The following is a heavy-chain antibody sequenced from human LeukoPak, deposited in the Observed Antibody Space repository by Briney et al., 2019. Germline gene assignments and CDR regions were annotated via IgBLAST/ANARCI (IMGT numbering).Heavy chain of an antibody. Sequence: ASVKVSCKTSGYTFTGYYMHWVRQAPGQGLEWMGWINPNSGGTNYAQKFQGRVTMTRDTSISTAYMELSRLRSDDTAVYYCARDQRFGHYYDSSGYLSPFLGWGQGNLVTVSS. CDR1: GYTFTGYY. CDR2: INPNSGGT. V-gene: IGHV1-2*02. CDR3: ARDQRFGHYYDSSGYLSPFLG. D-gene: IGHD3-22*01. J-gene: IGHJ4*02.